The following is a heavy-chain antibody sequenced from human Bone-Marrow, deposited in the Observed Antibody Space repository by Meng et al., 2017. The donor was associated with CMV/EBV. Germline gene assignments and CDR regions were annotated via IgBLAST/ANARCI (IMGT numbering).Heavy chain of an antibody. V-gene: IGHV3-53*01. CDR3: VRDAVAPSGNGFDF. CDR2: IYTGGGT. D-gene: IGHD1-26*01. J-gene: IGHJ3*01. CDR1: GFAVNTYY. Sequence: GESLKISCAASGFAVNTYYMSWVRRAPGKGLEWIAVIYTGGGTSHADSAKGRFTISRDKSQNTVYLQMHSLRVNDTALYYCVRDAVAPSGNGFDFWGQGTMVTVSS.